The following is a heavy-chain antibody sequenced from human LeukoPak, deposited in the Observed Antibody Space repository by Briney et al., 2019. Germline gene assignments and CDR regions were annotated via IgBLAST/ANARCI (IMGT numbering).Heavy chain of an antibody. D-gene: IGHD3-10*01. J-gene: IGHJ4*02. CDR3: ARKYRRLSYYDY. Sequence: SETLSLTCSVSSGSISSSSYYWVWIRQPPGKGLEGIGSIYYSGNVYYNPSLKSRVTISVDTSTNQFSLKLTSVTAADMAIYYCARKYRRLSYYDYWGQGTLVTVSS. CDR1: SGSISSSSYY. CDR2: IYYSGNV. V-gene: IGHV4-39*01.